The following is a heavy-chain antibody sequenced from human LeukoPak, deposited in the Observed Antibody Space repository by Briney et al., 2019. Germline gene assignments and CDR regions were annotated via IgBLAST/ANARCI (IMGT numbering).Heavy chain of an antibody. CDR2: IKQDGSEK. V-gene: IGHV3-7*01. D-gene: IGHD3-3*01. CDR1: GFTFSSYW. Sequence: PGGSLRLSCAASGFTFSSYWMSWVRQAPGKGLEWVANIKQDGSEKYYVDSVKGRFTISRDNAKNSLYLQMNSLRAEDTAVYYCARESGDYDFWSGYLENWFDPWGQGTLVTVSS. J-gene: IGHJ5*02. CDR3: ARESGDYDFWSGYLENWFDP.